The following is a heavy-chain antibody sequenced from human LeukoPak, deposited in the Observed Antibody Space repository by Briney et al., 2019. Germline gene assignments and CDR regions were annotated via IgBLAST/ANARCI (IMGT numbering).Heavy chain of an antibody. CDR2: ISANNGDT. Sequence: ASVKVSCKASGYTFTAFYMHWVRQAPGQGLEWVGWISANNGDTDYAQKFQARVTMTTDTSTSTAYMELRSLRSDDTAVYYCARESHVSREDSWGQGTLVTVSS. CDR1: GYTFTAFY. V-gene: IGHV1-18*04. J-gene: IGHJ4*02. CDR3: ARESHVSREDS. D-gene: IGHD1-26*01.